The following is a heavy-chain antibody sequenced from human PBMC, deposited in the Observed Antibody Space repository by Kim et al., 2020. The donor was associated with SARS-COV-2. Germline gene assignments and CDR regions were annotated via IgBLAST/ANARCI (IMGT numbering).Heavy chain of an antibody. Sequence: GGSLRLSCAASGLTFRNYGMHWVRQAPGKGLEWVADISYDGTIQYYGDSVEGRFTISRDNSKNTLYLQMNSLRLEDTAVYYCAKGPIAVETGGKMWLDPWGQGTPVTVSS. D-gene: IGHD2-15*01. J-gene: IGHJ5*02. V-gene: IGHV3-30*18. CDR3: AKGPIAVETGGKMWLDP. CDR1: GLTFRNYG. CDR2: ISYDGTIQ.